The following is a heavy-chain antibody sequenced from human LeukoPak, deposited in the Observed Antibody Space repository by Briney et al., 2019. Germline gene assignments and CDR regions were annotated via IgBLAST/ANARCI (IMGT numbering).Heavy chain of an antibody. J-gene: IGHJ1*01. CDR2: IYYSGST. Sequence: SETLSLTCTVSGGSISSSSYYWGWIRQPPGKGLEWIGSIYYSGSTYYNPSLKSRVTISVDTSKNQFSLKLSSVTAADTAVYYCARNRNYYDSSGYLHQYFQHRGQGTLVTVSS. D-gene: IGHD3-22*01. CDR3: ARNRNYYDSSGYLHQYFQH. V-gene: IGHV4-39*07. CDR1: GGSISSSSYY.